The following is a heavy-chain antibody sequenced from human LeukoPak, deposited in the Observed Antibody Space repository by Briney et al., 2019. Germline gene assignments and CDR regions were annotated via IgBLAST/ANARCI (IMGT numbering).Heavy chain of an antibody. Sequence: GGSLRLSCAASGFTFDDYGMSWVRQAPGKGPEWVSGINWNGGSTGYADSAKGRFTISRDNAKNSLYLQMNSLRAEDTALYYCARWGPGITIFGVVRSFDYWGQGTLVTVSS. V-gene: IGHV3-20*04. D-gene: IGHD3-3*01. CDR1: GFTFDDYG. CDR2: INWNGGST. CDR3: ARWGPGITIFGVVRSFDY. J-gene: IGHJ4*02.